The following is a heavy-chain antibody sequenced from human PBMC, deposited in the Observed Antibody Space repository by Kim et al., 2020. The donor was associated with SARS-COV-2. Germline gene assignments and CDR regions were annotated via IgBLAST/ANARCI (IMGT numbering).Heavy chain of an antibody. Sequence: SVQGPFPLSRDNSKNTLYLQMNSLRAEDTAVYYCAKGGYYYDSSGYYFWGQGTLVTVSS. J-gene: IGHJ4*02. CDR3: AKGGYYYDSSGYYF. D-gene: IGHD3-22*01. V-gene: IGHV3-23*01.